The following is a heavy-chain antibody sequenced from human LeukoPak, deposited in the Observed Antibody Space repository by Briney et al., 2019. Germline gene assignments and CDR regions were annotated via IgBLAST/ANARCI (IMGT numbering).Heavy chain of an antibody. Sequence: GGSLRLSCAASGFTFSSYGMHWVRQAPGKGLEWVAVIWYDGSNKYYADSVKGRFTISRDNSKNTLYLQMNSLRAEDTAVYYCAKETGLWGLDYWGQGTLVTVSS. CDR3: AKETGLWGLDY. J-gene: IGHJ4*02. V-gene: IGHV3-33*06. D-gene: IGHD7-27*01. CDR1: GFTFSSYG. CDR2: IWYDGSNK.